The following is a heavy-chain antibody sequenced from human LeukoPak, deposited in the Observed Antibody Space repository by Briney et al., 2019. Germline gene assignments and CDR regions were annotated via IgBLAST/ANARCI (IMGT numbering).Heavy chain of an antibody. J-gene: IGHJ3*02. CDR1: GFTFSSYA. CDR3: AKEIAAAGTLLDAFDI. CDR2: ISGSGGST. D-gene: IGHD6-13*01. V-gene: IGHV3-23*01. Sequence: PGGSLRLSCAASGFTFSSYAMSWVRQAPGKGVKWFSAISGSGGSTYYADSVKGRFTISRDNPKNTLYLQMNSLRAEDTAVYYCAKEIAAAGTLLDAFDIWGQGTMVTVSS.